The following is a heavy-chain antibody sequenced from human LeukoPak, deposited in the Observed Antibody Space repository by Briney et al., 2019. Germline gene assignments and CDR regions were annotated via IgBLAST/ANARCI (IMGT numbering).Heavy chain of an antibody. CDR3: ATRIGWGVIPNFDY. V-gene: IGHV1-69*04. CDR2: IIAILGIA. J-gene: IGHJ4*02. D-gene: IGHD3-16*02. CDR1: GGTFSNYA. Sequence: SVKVSCKASGGTFSNYAISWVRQAPGQGLEWMGRIIAILGIANYAQKFQGRVTITADKYTSTAYMELSSLRSEDTAVYYYATRIGWGVIPNFDYWGQGTLVTVSS.